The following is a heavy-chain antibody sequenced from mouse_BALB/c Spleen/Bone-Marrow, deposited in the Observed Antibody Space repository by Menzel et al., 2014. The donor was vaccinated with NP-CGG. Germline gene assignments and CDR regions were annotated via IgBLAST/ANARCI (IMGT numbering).Heavy chain of an antibody. CDR2: IDPRTANT. J-gene: IGHJ3*01. CDR1: DYTFTSYW. D-gene: IGHD4-1*01. V-gene: IGHV1-7*01. CDR3: ARYWDAY. Sequence: QVQLKQSGAELAKPGASVKMSCKVSDYTFTSYWIHWVKQRPGQGLEWIGYIDPRTANTEYSQKFKDKATLTADKSSSTAYMQLSSPTSEDSAVYYCARYWDAYWGQGTLVTVSA.